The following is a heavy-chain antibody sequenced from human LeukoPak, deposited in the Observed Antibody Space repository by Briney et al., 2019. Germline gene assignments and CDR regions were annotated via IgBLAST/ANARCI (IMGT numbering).Heavy chain of an antibody. CDR1: GFTFSSYG. D-gene: IGHD2-2*03. J-gene: IGHJ4*02. CDR2: IRYDGSNK. Sequence: GGSLRLSCAASGFTFSSYGMHWVRQAPGKGLEWVAFIRYDGSNKYYADSVKGRFTISRDNPKNTLYLQMNSLRAEDTAVYYCAKVWMLTSPLDYWGQGTLVTVSS. V-gene: IGHV3-30*02. CDR3: AKVWMLTSPLDY.